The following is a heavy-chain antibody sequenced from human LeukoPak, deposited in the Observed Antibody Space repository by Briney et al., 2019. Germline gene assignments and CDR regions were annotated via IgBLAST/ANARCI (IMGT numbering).Heavy chain of an antibody. CDR2: ISGSGGST. D-gene: IGHD4-17*01. J-gene: IGHJ6*04. V-gene: IGHV3-23*01. CDR1: GFTFSSYA. Sequence: GGSLRLSCAASGFTFSSYAMSWVRQAPGKGLEWVSAISGSGGSTYYAASIKRRFPISRDNSNNTLYLQMNSLRADDTAVYYCAKENGAYRWDYGMDFWGKGTTVTVSS. CDR3: AKENGAYRWDYGMDF.